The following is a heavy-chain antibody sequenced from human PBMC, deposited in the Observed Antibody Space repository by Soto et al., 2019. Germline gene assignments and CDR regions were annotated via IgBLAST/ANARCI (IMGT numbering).Heavy chain of an antibody. D-gene: IGHD3-22*01. CDR2: ISYDGTNK. CDR1: GFTFNNYA. Sequence: VQLVESGGGVVQPGRSLRLSCAASGFTFNNYAMHWVRQAPGKGLEWVAVISYDGTNKYYADSVKGRFIISRDNSKNTLYLQMNSLRADDTAVYYCARVSRAMIVAVITVSFDYWGQGTLVTVSS. J-gene: IGHJ4*02. CDR3: ARVSRAMIVAVITVSFDY. V-gene: IGHV3-30-3*01.